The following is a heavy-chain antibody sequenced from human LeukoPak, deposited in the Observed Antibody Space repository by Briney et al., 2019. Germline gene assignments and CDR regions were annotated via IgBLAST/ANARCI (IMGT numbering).Heavy chain of an antibody. D-gene: IGHD4-17*01. CDR1: GYSISSSYY. V-gene: IGHV4-38-2*02. J-gene: IGHJ5*02. CDR2: IYHSGST. Sequence: SETLSLTCTVSGYSISSSYYWGWIRQPPGKGLEWIGSIYHSGSTSYNPSLKSRVTISVDTSKNQFSLKLSSVTAADTAVYYCARFVSTSGYGDYMGWFDPWGQGTLVTVSS. CDR3: ARFVSTSGYGDYMGWFDP.